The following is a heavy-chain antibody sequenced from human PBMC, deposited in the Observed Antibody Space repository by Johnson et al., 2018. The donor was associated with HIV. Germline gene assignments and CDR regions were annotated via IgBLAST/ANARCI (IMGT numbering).Heavy chain of an antibody. CDR2: IGTAGDT. D-gene: IGHD6-25*01. J-gene: IGHJ3*02. V-gene: IGHV3-13*01. CDR3: ARDLAAGIPSDAFDI. CDR1: GFTFSSYD. Sequence: VQLVESGGGVVRPGGSLRLSCAASGFTFSSYDMHWVRQATGKGLEWVSVIGTAGDTYYPGSVKGRFTISRDNSKNTLYLQMNSLRAEDTAVYYCARDLAAGIPSDAFDIWGQGTMVTVSS.